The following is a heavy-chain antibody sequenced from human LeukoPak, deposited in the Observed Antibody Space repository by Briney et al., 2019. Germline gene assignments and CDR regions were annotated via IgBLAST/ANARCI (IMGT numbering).Heavy chain of an antibody. D-gene: IGHD3/OR15-3a*01. CDR2: IYYSGST. CDR3: ARLRDFWTDY. V-gene: IGHV4-59*08. J-gene: IGHJ4*02. Sequence: SETLSLTCTVSGGSISSYYWSWIRQPPGKGLEWIGYIYYSGSTNYNPSLKSRVTISVDTSKNQFSLKLSSVTAADTAVYYCARLRDFWTDYWGQGTLVTVSS. CDR1: GGSISSYY.